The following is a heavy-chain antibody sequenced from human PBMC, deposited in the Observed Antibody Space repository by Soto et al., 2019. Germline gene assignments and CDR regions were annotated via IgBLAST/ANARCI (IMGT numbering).Heavy chain of an antibody. CDR1: GFTFSSYA. V-gene: IGHV3-30-3*01. CDR2: ISYDGSNK. CDR3: ARESSPDIVVVLAAVAFDI. Sequence: PGGSLRLSCAASGFTFSSYAMHWVRQAPGKGLEWVAVISYDGSNKYYADSVKGRFTISRDNSKNTLYLQMNSLRAEDTAVYYCARESSPDIVVVLAAVAFDIWGQGTMVTVSS. D-gene: IGHD2-2*01. J-gene: IGHJ3*02.